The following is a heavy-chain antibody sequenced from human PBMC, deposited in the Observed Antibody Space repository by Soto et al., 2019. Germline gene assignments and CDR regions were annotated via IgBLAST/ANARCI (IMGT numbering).Heavy chain of an antibody. CDR1: GFTFSSYS. D-gene: IGHD5-12*01. J-gene: IGHJ6*03. CDR3: ARNSGYDRNYYYYYMDV. CDR2: ISSSSSTI. V-gene: IGHV3-48*01. Sequence: GGSLRLSCAASGFTFSSYSMNWVRQAPGKGLEWVSYISSSSSTIYYADSVKGRFTISRDNAKNSLYLQMNSLSAEDTAVYYCARNSGYDRNYYYYYMDVWGKGTTVTVSS.